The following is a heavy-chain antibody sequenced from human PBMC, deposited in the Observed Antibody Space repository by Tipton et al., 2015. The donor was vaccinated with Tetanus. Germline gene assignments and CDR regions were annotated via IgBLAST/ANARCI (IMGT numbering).Heavy chain of an antibody. D-gene: IGHD6-19*01. V-gene: IGHV4-34*01. CDR3: ARLILGRSKEVAGIRYYYYYGLDV. J-gene: IGHJ6*02. Sequence: TLSLTCTVSGVSLTDYYWTWIRQPPGKGLEWIGEINHSGMAKYIPSRKSRATISVDTSKNQFSLNLSSVTAADTAVYYCARLILGRSKEVAGIRYYYYYGLDVWGQGTTVTVTS. CDR2: INHSGMA. CDR1: GVSLTDYY.